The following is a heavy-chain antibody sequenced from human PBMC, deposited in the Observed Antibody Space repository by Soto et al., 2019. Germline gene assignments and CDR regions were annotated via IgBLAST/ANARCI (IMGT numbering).Heavy chain of an antibody. CDR3: VQSRCGGDCLQSYSSHSYYGLDV. V-gene: IGHV2-5*02. CDR2: IYWDDDK. J-gene: IGHJ6*02. Sequence: QITLKESGPTLVKPTQTLTLTCTFSGLSLSTTGVGVGWIRQPPGKALEWLALIYWDDDKRYSPSLKSRLTITKDTSKNPVVLTMTNMDPVDIATYYCVQSRCGGDCLQSYSSHSYYGLDVWGQGTTVTVSS. D-gene: IGHD2-21*02. CDR1: GLSLSTTGVG.